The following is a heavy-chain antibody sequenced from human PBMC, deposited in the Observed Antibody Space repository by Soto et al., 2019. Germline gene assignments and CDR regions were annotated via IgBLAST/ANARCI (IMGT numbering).Heavy chain of an antibody. CDR2: ISYDGSNK. D-gene: IGHD3-9*01. J-gene: IGHJ6*03. CDR1: GFTFSSYG. CDR3: AKDHRRGYDILDPYYYYMDV. V-gene: IGHV3-30*18. Sequence: GGSLRLSCAASGFTFSSYGMHWVRQAPGKGLEWVAVISYDGSNKYYADSVKGRFTISRDNSKNTLYLQMNSLRAEDTAVYYCAKDHRRGYDILDPYYYYMDVWGKGTTVTVSS.